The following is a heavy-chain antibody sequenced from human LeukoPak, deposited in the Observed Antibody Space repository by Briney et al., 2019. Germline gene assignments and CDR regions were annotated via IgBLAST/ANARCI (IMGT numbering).Heavy chain of an antibody. CDR1: NGSISSDY. CDR3: ARGPPSFDY. CDR2: IYYSGST. V-gene: IGHV4-59*01. J-gene: IGHJ4*02. Sequence: SETLSLTCTVSNGSISSDYWTWIRQPPGKGLEWIGYIYYSGSTKYNPSLESRATISLDTSRNQFSLKLTSMTAADTAVYYCARGPPSFDYWGQGTLVTVSS.